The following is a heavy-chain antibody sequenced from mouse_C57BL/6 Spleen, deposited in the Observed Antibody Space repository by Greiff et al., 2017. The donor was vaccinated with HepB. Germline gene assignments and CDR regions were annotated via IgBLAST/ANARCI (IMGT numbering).Heavy chain of an antibody. D-gene: IGHD2-3*01. CDR1: GYTFTSYW. J-gene: IGHJ4*01. CDR2: IDPSDSYT. CDR3: ARQRDDGSDQGYYYAMDY. Sequence: VQLQQSGAELVRPGTSVKLSCKASGYTFTSYWMHWVKQRPGQGLEWIGVIDPSDSYTNYNQKFKGKATLTVDTSSSTAYMQLSSLTSEDSAVYYCARQRDDGSDQGYYYAMDYWGQGTSVTVSS. V-gene: IGHV1-59*01.